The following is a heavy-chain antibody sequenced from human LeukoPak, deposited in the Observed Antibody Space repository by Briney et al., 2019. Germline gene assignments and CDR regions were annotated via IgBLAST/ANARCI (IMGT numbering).Heavy chain of an antibody. J-gene: IGHJ4*02. D-gene: IGHD1-26*01. Sequence: GGSLRLSCAASGFTFSSYVMSWVRQAPGKGLEWVSAISGSGGSSYYADSVKGRFTISRDNSKNTLYLQMNSLRAEDTAVYYCAKGYSGSYYTFDYWGQGTLVAVSS. V-gene: IGHV3-23*01. CDR2: ISGSGGSS. CDR1: GFTFSSYV. CDR3: AKGYSGSYYTFDY.